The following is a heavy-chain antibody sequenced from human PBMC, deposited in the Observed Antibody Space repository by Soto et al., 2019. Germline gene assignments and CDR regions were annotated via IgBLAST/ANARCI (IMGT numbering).Heavy chain of an antibody. CDR2: IYPGDSDT. V-gene: IGHV5-51*01. CDR1: GYSFTSYW. CDR3: ARQSDCTNGVCPTVWFDP. J-gene: IGHJ5*02. Sequence: GESLKISCKGSGYSFTSYWIGWVRQMPGKGLEWMGIIYPGDSDTRYSPSFQGQVTISADKSISTAYLQWSSLKASDTAMYYCARQSDCTNGVCPTVWFDPWGQGTLVTVSS. D-gene: IGHD2-8*01.